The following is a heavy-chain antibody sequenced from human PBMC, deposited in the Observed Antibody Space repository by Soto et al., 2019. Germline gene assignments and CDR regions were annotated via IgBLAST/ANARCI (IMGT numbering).Heavy chain of an antibody. CDR2: IIPIFGTA. CDR3: ARDRAEYYYDSSGSTDAFDI. Sequence: SVKVSCKASGGTFSSYAISWVQQAPGQGLEWMGGIIPIFGTANYAQKFQGRVTITADKSTSTAYMELSSLRSEDTAVYYCARDRAEYYYDSSGSTDAFDIWGQGTMVTVSS. CDR1: GGTFSSYA. V-gene: IGHV1-69*06. J-gene: IGHJ3*02. D-gene: IGHD3-22*01.